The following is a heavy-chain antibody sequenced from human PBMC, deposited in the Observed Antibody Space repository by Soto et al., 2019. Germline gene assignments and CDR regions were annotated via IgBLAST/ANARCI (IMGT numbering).Heavy chain of an antibody. CDR3: AREEAATPYGLDY. CDR2: INPNSGGT. J-gene: IGHJ4*02. V-gene: IGHV1-2*04. D-gene: IGHD2-15*01. Sequence: ASVKVSCKASGYTFTGYYMHWVRQAPGQGLEWMGWINPNSGGTNYAQKFQGWVTMTRDTSISTAYMELSRLRSDDTAVYYCAREEAATPYGLDYWGQGTLVTVSS. CDR1: GYTFTGYY.